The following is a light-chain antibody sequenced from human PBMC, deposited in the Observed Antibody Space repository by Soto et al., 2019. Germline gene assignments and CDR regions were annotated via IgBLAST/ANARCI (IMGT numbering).Light chain of an antibody. CDR1: QSVRSN. CDR3: QQYNNWTPIT. Sequence: EVVITQSPATLSVSPGERVTLSCRASQSVRSNLAWYQQKPGQSPRLLIYGASTRATGIPARFSGSGSGTEFTLTISSLQSEDFAVYYCQQYNNWTPITFGQGTRLEVK. V-gene: IGKV3-15*01. CDR2: GAS. J-gene: IGKJ5*01.